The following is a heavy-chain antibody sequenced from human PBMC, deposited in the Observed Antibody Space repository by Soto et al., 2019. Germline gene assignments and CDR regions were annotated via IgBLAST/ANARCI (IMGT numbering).Heavy chain of an antibody. D-gene: IGHD6-25*01. Sequence: QVQLVQSGAEVKKPGASVRVSCKTSGYTFSTCDIHWVRQAPGQGLEWMGWMNPNTGKAGVAQKFQGRVTMTRDTSLGTAYMDLSRITSEHTAVYYCARRKERSGPHYFDHWPQGSLVTVSS. CDR3: ARRKERSGPHYFDH. CDR1: GYTFSTCD. CDR2: MNPNTGKA. V-gene: IGHV1-8*01. J-gene: IGHJ4*02.